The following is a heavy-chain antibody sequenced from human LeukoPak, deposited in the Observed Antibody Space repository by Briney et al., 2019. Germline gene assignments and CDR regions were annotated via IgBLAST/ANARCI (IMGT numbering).Heavy chain of an antibody. CDR3: AKDRTQPDTKPRRISGGDFDY. CDR1: GFTFSSYP. CDR2: ISGSGGST. V-gene: IGHV3-23*01. Sequence: PGGSLRLSCAASGFTFSSYPMHWVRQAPGKGLEWVSAISGSGGSTYYADSVKGRFTISRDNSKNTLYLQMNSLRAEDTAVYYCAKDRTQPDTKPRRISGGDFDYWGQGTLVTVSS. D-gene: IGHD3-16*01. J-gene: IGHJ4*02.